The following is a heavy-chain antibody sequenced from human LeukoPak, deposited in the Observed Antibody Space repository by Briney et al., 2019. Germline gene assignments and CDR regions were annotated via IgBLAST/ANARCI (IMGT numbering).Heavy chain of an antibody. Sequence: GSSVKVSCKASGGTFSSYAISWVRQAPGQGLEWMGRIIPILGIANYAQKFQGRVTITADKSTSTAYMELSSLRSEDTAVYYCARAGVWFGELLGYYGMDVWGQGTTVTVSS. J-gene: IGHJ6*02. CDR1: GGTFSSYA. CDR2: IIPILGIA. D-gene: IGHD3-10*01. V-gene: IGHV1-69*04. CDR3: ARAGVWFGELLGYYGMDV.